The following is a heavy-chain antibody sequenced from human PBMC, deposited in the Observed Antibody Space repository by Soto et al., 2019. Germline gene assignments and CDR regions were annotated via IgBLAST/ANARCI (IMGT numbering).Heavy chain of an antibody. CDR1: GLTFSSYA. Sequence: PGGSLRLSCAASGLTFSSYAMSWVRQAPGKGLEWVSAISGRGGSTYYADSVKGRFTIARDNSKNTLYLQMNRLRAEETAVYYCVNTIRGSEDILTAYSRYYYYSGLDVWGQGTTVTVSS. CDR2: ISGRGGST. V-gene: IGHV3-23*01. D-gene: IGHD3-9*01. J-gene: IGHJ6*02. CDR3: VNTIRGSEDILTAYSRYYYYSGLDV.